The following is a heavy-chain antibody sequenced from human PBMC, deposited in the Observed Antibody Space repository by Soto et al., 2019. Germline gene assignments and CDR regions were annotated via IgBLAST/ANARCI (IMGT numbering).Heavy chain of an antibody. V-gene: IGHV1-69*12. D-gene: IGHD2-8*02. CDR2: IIPIFGTA. Sequence: QVQLVQSGAEVKKPGSSVKVSCKASGGTFSSYAISWVRQAPGQGLEWMGGIIPIFGTANYAQKFQGRVTNTADESTSTAYMELGSLRSEDTAVYYCAGEERSGWGIGWFDPWGQGTLVTVSS. CDR1: GGTFSSYA. J-gene: IGHJ5*02. CDR3: AGEERSGWGIGWFDP.